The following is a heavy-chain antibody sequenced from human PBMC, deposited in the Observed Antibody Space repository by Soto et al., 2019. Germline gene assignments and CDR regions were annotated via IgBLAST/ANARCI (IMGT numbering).Heavy chain of an antibody. Sequence: SVKVSCKASGGTFSSYTISWVRQAPGQGLEWMGRIIPIFGIANYAQKFQGRVTITADESTSTAYMELSSLRSEDTAVYYCARGEDSSSLDYYYYYGMDVWGQGTTVTVSS. CDR1: GGTFSSYT. V-gene: IGHV1-69*13. CDR2: IIPIFGIA. J-gene: IGHJ6*02. D-gene: IGHD6-13*01. CDR3: ARGEDSSSLDYYYYYGMDV.